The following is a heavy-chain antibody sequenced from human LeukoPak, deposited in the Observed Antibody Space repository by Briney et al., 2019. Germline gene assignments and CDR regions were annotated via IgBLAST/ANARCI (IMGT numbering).Heavy chain of an antibody. Sequence: GGSLRLSCAASGFTFDDYAMHWVRQAPGKGLEWVSGISSSSSYIYYADSVKGRFTISRDNAKNSLYLQMNSLRAEDTAVYYCVRVAVAANYFDYWGQGTLVTVSS. CDR1: GFTFDDYA. CDR2: ISSSSSYI. J-gene: IGHJ4*02. D-gene: IGHD6-19*01. CDR3: VRVAVAANYFDY. V-gene: IGHV3-21*01.